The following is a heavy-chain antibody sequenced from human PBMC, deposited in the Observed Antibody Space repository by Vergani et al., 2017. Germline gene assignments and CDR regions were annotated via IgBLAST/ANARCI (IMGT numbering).Heavy chain of an antibody. Sequence: QITLKESGPTLVKPTQTLTLTCTFSGFSLSTSGVGVGWIRQPPGKALEWLALIYWDDDRRYSPSLKSRLTITKDTSKNQVVLTMTNIDPVDTATYYCAHTALVTVGSGWSSWFDPWGQGTLVTVSS. CDR3: AHTALVTVGSGWSSWFDP. D-gene: IGHD6-19*01. V-gene: IGHV2-5*02. CDR2: IYWDDDR. J-gene: IGHJ5*02. CDR1: GFSLSTSGVG.